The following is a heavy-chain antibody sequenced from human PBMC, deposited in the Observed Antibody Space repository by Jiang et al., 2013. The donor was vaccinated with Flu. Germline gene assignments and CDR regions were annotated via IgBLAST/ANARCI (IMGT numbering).Heavy chain of an antibody. CDR2: IYYSGST. D-gene: IGHD3-16*02. CDR1: GGSISSSSYY. J-gene: IGHJ4*02. CDR3: ARLRWGSYRYTGGLGFDY. Sequence: GSGLVKPSETLSLTCTVSGGSISSSSYYWGWIRQPPGKGLEWIGSIYYSGSTYYNPSLKSRVTISVDTSKNQFSLKLSSVTAADTAVYYCARLRWGSYRYTGGLGFDYWGQGTLVTVSS. V-gene: IGHV4-39*07.